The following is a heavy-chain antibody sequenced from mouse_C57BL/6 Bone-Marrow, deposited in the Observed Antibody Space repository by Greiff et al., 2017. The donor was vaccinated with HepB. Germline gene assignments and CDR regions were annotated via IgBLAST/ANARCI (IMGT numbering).Heavy chain of an antibody. D-gene: IGHD1-1*01. CDR3: ARDYYGSSYDYAMDY. CDR2: IDPSDSET. J-gene: IGHJ4*01. Sequence: QVQLQQPGAELVRPGSSVKLSCKASGYTFTSYWMHWVKQRPIQGLEWIGNIDPSDSETHYNQKFKDKATLTVDKSSSTAYMQLSSLTSEDSAVYYWARDYYGSSYDYAMDYWGQGTSVTVSS. CDR1: GYTFTSYW. V-gene: IGHV1-52*01.